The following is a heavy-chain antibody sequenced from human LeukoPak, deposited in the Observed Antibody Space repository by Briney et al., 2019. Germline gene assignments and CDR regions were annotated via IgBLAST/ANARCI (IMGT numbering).Heavy chain of an antibody. D-gene: IGHD3-10*01. CDR2: ISGSGGST. J-gene: IGHJ4*02. CDR1: GFTFSSYA. Sequence: GGSLRLSCEASGFTFSSYAMSWVRQAPGKGLEWVSAISGSGGSTYYADSVKGRFTISRDNSKNTLYLQMNSLRAEDTAVYYCAKDTSMVRGAPDYWGQGTLVTVSS. V-gene: IGHV3-23*01. CDR3: AKDTSMVRGAPDY.